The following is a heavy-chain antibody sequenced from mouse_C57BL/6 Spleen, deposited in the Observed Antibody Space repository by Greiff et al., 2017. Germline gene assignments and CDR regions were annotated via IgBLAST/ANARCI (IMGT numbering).Heavy chain of an antibody. CDR1: GYAFTNYL. CDR2: INPGSGGT. V-gene: IGHV1-54*01. J-gene: IGHJ4*01. Sequence: VQLQQPGAELVRPGTSVKVSCKASGYAFTNYLIEWVKQRPGQGLGWIGVINPGSGGTNYNEKFKGKATLTADKSSSTAYMQLSSLTSEDSAVYFCARGEIYAMDYWGQGTSVTVSS. CDR3: ARGEIYAMDY.